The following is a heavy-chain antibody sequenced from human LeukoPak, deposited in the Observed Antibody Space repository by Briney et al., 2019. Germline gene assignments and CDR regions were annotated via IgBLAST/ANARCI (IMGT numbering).Heavy chain of an antibody. Sequence: PGGSLRLSCAASGFTFSSYAMHWVRQAPGKGLEWVAVIWYDGSNKYYADSVKGRFTISRDNSKNTLYLQMNSLRAEDTAVYYCARDPEYYYGSAEYYFDYWGQGTLVTVSS. CDR2: IWYDGSNK. D-gene: IGHD3-10*01. CDR1: GFTFSSYA. J-gene: IGHJ4*02. CDR3: ARDPEYYYGSAEYYFDY. V-gene: IGHV3-33*08.